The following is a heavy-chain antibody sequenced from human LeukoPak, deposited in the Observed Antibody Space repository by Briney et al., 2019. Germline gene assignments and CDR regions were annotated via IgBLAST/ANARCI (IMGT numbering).Heavy chain of an antibody. CDR1: GFTFSSYA. V-gene: IGHV3-64D*09. D-gene: IGHD3-10*01. CDR2: ISSNGVST. J-gene: IGHJ4*02. CDR3: VRGPYYYGSGSYYRGLDY. Sequence: PGGSLRLSCSASGFTFSSYAMHWVRQAPGKGLEYVSAISSNGVSTYYADSVKGRFTISRDNSKNTLYLQMSSLRAEGTAVCYCVRGPYYYGSGSYYRGLDYWGQGTLVTVSS.